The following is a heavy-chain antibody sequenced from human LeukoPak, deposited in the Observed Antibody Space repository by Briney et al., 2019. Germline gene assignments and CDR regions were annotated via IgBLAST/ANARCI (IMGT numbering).Heavy chain of an antibody. V-gene: IGHV1-18*01. Sequence: GASVTVSFKASGYTFTSYGINWVRQAPGQGLEWMGWISAYNGNTNYAQKLQGRVTMTTDTSTSTAYTELRSLRSDDTAVYYCARRSSGWYRYFDYWGQGTLVTVSS. CDR2: ISAYNGNT. CDR3: ARRSSGWYRYFDY. CDR1: GYTFTSYG. D-gene: IGHD6-19*01. J-gene: IGHJ4*02.